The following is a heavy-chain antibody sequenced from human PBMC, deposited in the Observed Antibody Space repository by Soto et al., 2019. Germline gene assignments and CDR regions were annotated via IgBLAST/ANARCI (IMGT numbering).Heavy chain of an antibody. CDR1: GFTFSRYA. V-gene: IGHV3-23*01. J-gene: IGHJ6*02. Sequence: PGGSLRLSCAASGFTFSRYAMSWVRQAPGKGLEWVSAISGSGSTTHYADSVKGRFSISRENSKDTLYLQMNSLRADDTAVYYCAKAIEPWLLRGASGYYGMDVWGQGTTVTVSS. CDR2: ISGSGSTT. D-gene: IGHD6-19*01. CDR3: AKAIEPWLLRGASGYYGMDV.